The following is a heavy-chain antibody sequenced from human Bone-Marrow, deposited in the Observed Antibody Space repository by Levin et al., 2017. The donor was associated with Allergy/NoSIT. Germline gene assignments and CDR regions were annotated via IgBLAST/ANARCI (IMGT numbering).Heavy chain of an antibody. D-gene: IGHD4-23*01. CDR1: GFTFSSYW. Sequence: QPGGSLRLSCTASGFTFSSYWMHWVRQGPGKGLVWVSRINSDGSYTNYADSVKGRFTISRDNAKNTLYLQLNSLRAEDTAVYYCARDRDYGGNRFDYWGQGTLVTVSS. V-gene: IGHV3-74*01. CDR2: INSDGSYT. J-gene: IGHJ4*02. CDR3: ARDRDYGGNRFDY.